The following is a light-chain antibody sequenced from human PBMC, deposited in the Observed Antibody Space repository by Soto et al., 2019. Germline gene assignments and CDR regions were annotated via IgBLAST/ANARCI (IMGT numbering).Light chain of an antibody. CDR3: QQYGSSPPYT. CDR2: GAP. CDR1: QSVSSSY. Sequence: ETVLTQSPATLSLSPGEKATLSCRASQSVSSSYLAWYHQKPGHAPRLLFYGAPSRATCIPDGFSGSGSGTDFTLTISRLEPEDFAVYYCQQYGSSPPYTFGQVTMVDIK. V-gene: IGKV3-20*01. J-gene: IGKJ2*01.